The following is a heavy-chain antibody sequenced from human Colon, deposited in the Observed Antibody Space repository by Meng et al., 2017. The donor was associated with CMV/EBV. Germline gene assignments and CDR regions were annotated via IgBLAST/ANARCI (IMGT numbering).Heavy chain of an antibody. CDR3: ARGRPIIAEHYDILTGYYFDY. D-gene: IGHD3-9*01. Sequence: ASVKVSCKASGYTFTGHHVHWVRQAPGQGLEWMGWISAYNGNTNYAQKLQGRVTMTTDTSTSTAYMELRSLRSDDTAVYYCARGRPIIAEHYDILTGYYFDYWGQGTLVTVSS. J-gene: IGHJ4*02. CDR2: ISAYNGNT. CDR1: GYTFTGHH. V-gene: IGHV1-18*04.